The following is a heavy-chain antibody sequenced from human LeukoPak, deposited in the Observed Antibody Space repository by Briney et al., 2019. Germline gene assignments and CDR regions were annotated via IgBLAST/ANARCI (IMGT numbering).Heavy chain of an antibody. D-gene: IGHD6-13*01. CDR1: GFTFSSYA. Sequence: GGSLRLSCAASGFTFSSYAMSWVRQAPGKGLEWVSAISGSGGSTYYADSVKGRFTISRDNAKNSLYLQMNSLRAEDTAVYYCATPSSSWYRDAFDIWGQGTMVTVSS. J-gene: IGHJ3*02. CDR3: ATPSSSWYRDAFDI. CDR2: ISGSGGST. V-gene: IGHV3-23*01.